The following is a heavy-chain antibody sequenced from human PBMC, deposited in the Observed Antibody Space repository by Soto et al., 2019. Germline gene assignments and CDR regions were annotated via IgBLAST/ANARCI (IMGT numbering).Heavy chain of an antibody. D-gene: IGHD2-21*02. J-gene: IGHJ4*02. V-gene: IGHV4-39*01. CDR1: GESISSSSYY. CDR3: ARQRTTVVTQAYFDH. Sequence: SESLSIPCIVSGESISSSSYYWGWIRQPPGKALEWIGSIYYSGRTYYNPSFKSRVTISIDTSRNQFSLKLSSVTATDTAVYYCARQRTTVVTQAYFDHWGQGALVTVSS. CDR2: IYYSGRT.